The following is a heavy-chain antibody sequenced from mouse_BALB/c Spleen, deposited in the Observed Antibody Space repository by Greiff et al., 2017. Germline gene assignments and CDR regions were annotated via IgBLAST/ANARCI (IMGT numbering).Heavy chain of an antibody. V-gene: IGHV2-9*02. CDR3: ARDYYDSDVAMDY. J-gene: IGHJ4*01. D-gene: IGHD2-4*01. CDR1: GFSLTSYG. Sequence: VKLMESGPGLVAPSQSLSITCTVSGFSLTSYGVHWVRQPPGKGLEWLGVIWAGGSTNYNSALMSRLSISKDNSKSQVFLKMNSLQTDDTAMYYCARDYYDSDVAMDYWGQGTSVTVSS. CDR2: IWAGGST.